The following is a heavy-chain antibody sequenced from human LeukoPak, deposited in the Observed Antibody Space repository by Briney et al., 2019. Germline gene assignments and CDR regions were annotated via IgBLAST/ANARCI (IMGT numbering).Heavy chain of an antibody. Sequence: GASVKVSCKASGYTFTSYAMHWVRQAPGQRLEWMGWINAGNGNTKYSQKFQGRVTITRDTSASTAYMELSSLRSEDTAVYYCAREMGGSGWYYFDYWGQGTLVTVSS. V-gene: IGHV1-3*01. CDR2: INAGNGNT. CDR3: AREMGGSGWYYFDY. D-gene: IGHD6-19*01. CDR1: GYTFTSYA. J-gene: IGHJ4*02.